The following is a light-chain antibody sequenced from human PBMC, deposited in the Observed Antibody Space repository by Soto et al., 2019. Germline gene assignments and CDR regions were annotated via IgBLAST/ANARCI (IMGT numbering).Light chain of an antibody. J-gene: IGLJ1*01. CDR3: SSYASGNAYV. CDR2: ELN. Sequence: QSALTQPPSASGSPGQSVTISCTGTSRDVGGYDYVSWYQQHPGKDPKLIIYELNNRPSGVPDRFSGSKSGNTASLTVSGLQAEDEADYYCSSYASGNAYVFGTGTKVTVL. V-gene: IGLV2-8*01. CDR1: SRDVGGYDY.